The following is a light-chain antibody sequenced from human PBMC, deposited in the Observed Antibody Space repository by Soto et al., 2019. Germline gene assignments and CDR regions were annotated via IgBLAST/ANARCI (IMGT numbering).Light chain of an antibody. J-gene: IGLJ2*01. Sequence: QSALTQPASVSVSPGQSITISCTGTSSDVGGYNYVSWYQQHPGKAPKLMIYDVSNRLSGVSNRFSGSKSGNTASLTISGLQAEDEADYYCSSYTSSSPVFGGGTKLTVL. CDR2: DVS. CDR1: SSDVGGYNY. V-gene: IGLV2-14*01. CDR3: SSYTSSSPV.